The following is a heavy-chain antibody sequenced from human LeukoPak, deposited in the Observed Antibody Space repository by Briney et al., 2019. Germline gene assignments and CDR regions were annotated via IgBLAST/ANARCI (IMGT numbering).Heavy chain of an antibody. V-gene: IGHV3-30*18. CDR2: ISYDGSNK. CDR3: AKDPIPYSSGLYYFDY. J-gene: IGHJ4*02. Sequence: GGSLRLSCAASGLTFSSYGMHWVRQAPGKGLEWVAVISYDGSNKYYADSVKGRFTISRDNSKDTLYLQMNSLRAEDTAVYYCAKDPIPYSSGLYYFDYWGQGTLVTVSS. D-gene: IGHD6-19*01. CDR1: GLTFSSYG.